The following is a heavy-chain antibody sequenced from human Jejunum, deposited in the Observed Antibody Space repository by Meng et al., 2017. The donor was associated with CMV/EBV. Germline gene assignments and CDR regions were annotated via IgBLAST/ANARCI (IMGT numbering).Heavy chain of an antibody. D-gene: IGHD1-26*01. V-gene: IGHV4-4*07. Sequence: VPQDRPRPGLLTPSELLSPNSTVSGGSINNYYWSWIRQSAGKGLEWIGRFYSSDTYNYHPSLNSRVTMSLDTSKNQFSLNLRSVTAADTAIYYCARGPGASTREGFDYWGLGTLVTVSS. CDR3: ARGPGASTREGFDY. CDR1: GGSINNYY. J-gene: IGHJ4*02. CDR2: FYSSDTY.